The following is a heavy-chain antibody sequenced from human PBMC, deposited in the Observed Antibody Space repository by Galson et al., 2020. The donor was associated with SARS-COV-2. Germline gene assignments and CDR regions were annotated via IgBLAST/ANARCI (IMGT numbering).Heavy chain of an antibody. CDR2: SAWDDDK. V-gene: IGHV2-70*11. CDR3: ARCEADAGLGMDV. Sequence: SGPTLVKPTQTLTLTCTFSGFSLSTSGMCVSWIRQPPGKALEWLARSAWDDDKYYSTSLKTRLTISKDTSKNQVVLTMTNMDPVDTAKYYCARCEADAGLGMDVWGKGTTVTVSS. D-gene: IGHD3-9*01. J-gene: IGHJ6*04. CDR1: GFSLSTSGMC.